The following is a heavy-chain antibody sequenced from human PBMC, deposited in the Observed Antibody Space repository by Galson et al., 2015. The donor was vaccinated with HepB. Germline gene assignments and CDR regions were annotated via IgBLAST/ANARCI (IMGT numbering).Heavy chain of an antibody. CDR1: GFTFSSYG. Sequence: SLRLSCAASGFTFSSYGMHWVRQAPGKGLEWVAVISYDGSNKYYADSVKGRFTISRDNSKNTLYLQMNSLRAEDTAVYYCAKDRGITMVRGVITAYGMDVWGQGTTVTVSS. V-gene: IGHV3-30*18. CDR2: ISYDGSNK. J-gene: IGHJ6*02. D-gene: IGHD3-10*01. CDR3: AKDRGITMVRGVITAYGMDV.